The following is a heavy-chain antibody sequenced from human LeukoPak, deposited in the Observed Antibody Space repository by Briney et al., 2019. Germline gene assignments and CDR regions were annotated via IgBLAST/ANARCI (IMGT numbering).Heavy chain of an antibody. D-gene: IGHD3-16*01. CDR3: ARGLGTGRDP. V-gene: IGHV4-59*01. J-gene: IGHJ5*02. CDR1: AGYLSGWY. Sequence: PSETMSLTCTVSAGYLSGWYWNWIRQPPGKGLEWIGYIDHTGSTNYKASFKGRVTISVDRSQNKMSLKVRSVTAADTAVYYCARGLGTGRDPWGQGTLVIVSA. CDR2: IDHTGST.